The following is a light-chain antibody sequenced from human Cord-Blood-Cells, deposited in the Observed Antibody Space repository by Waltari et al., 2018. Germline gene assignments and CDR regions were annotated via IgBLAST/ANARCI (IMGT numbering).Light chain of an antibody. CDR3: QLYNSYLFT. CDR1: QSISSW. V-gene: IGKV1-5*01. Sequence: DIQMTQSPSTLSASVGDRVTITCRASQSISSWLAWYQQKPGKAPKLLIYDASSVESGVPARFSGSGSGTEFTLTISGLQPDDFATYYCQLYNSYLFTFGPGTKVDIK. CDR2: DAS. J-gene: IGKJ3*01.